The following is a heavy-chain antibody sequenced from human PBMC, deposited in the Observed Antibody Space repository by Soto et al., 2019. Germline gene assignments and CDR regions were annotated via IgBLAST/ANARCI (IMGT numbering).Heavy chain of an antibody. D-gene: IGHD2-15*01. J-gene: IGHJ6*03. CDR2: IYYSGST. CDR3: ARLSRMPYCSGGSCYYDYYYMDV. V-gene: IGHV4-59*01. CDR1: GGSISSYY. Sequence: SETLSLTCIVSGGSISSYYWSWIRQPPGKGLEWIGYIYYSGSTNYNPSLKSRVTISVDTSKNQFALKLSSVTAADTAVYYCARLSRMPYCSGGSCYYDYYYMDVWGKGTTVTVSS.